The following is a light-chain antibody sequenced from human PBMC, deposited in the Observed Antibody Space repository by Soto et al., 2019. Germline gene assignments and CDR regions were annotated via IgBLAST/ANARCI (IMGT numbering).Light chain of an antibody. CDR1: QSVDSN. V-gene: IGKV3D-15*01. J-gene: IGKJ4*01. CDR3: QQYDSWPLT. CDR2: GAY. Sequence: EIVMTQSPGTLSVSTGEGATLSCRASQSVDSNLAWYQQKPGQAPRLLIYGAYTRATGIPDRFRGSGSGTDFTLAISSLQSEDFAVYYCQQYDSWPLTFGGGTKVEIK.